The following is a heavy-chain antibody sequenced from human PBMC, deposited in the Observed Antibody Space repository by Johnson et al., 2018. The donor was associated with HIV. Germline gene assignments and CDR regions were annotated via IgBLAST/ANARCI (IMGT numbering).Heavy chain of an antibody. Sequence: VQLVESGGVVVQPGGSLRLSCAASGFTFDDYAMSWVRQRPGKGLEWVSGINWNGGSTGYADSLKGRFNVSRDNGRNSLYLHMNSLSAEDTVVYYCERCEYSSPRGAFDIWGQGTMVTVSS. V-gene: IGHV3-20*04. CDR3: ERCEYSSPRGAFDI. J-gene: IGHJ3*02. CDR2: INWNGGST. D-gene: IGHD6-6*01. CDR1: GFTFDDYA.